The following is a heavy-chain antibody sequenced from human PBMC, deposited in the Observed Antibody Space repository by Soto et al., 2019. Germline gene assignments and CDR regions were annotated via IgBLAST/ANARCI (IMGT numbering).Heavy chain of an antibody. D-gene: IGHD1-20*01. CDR1: GFTLDTYA. Sequence: PGGSLRLSCTASGFTLDTYAMNWVRQAPGKGLEWVSSISGSGGSTYYTDSVKGRFTISRDISKNTLYLHMNSLRADDTAVYYCAKAPHNNGFYYFDYWGQGTLVTVS. CDR2: ISGSGGST. J-gene: IGHJ4*02. CDR3: AKAPHNNGFYYFDY. V-gene: IGHV3-23*01.